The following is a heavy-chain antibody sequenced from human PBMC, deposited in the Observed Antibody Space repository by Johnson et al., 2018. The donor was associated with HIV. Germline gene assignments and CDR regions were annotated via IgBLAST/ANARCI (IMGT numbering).Heavy chain of an antibody. J-gene: IGHJ3*02. D-gene: IGHD1-26*01. Sequence: VQLVESGGGLVQPGGSLRLSCVGSGFSFSDHFMDWVRQAPGKGLEWVGRIKSKTDGGTTDYAAPVKGRFTISRDDSKNTLYLQMNSLKTEDTAVYYCTTPSGSYVSSYDAFDIWGQGTMVTVSS. CDR1: GFSFSDHF. CDR3: TTPSGSYVSSYDAFDI. V-gene: IGHV3-15*01. CDR2: IKSKTDGGTT.